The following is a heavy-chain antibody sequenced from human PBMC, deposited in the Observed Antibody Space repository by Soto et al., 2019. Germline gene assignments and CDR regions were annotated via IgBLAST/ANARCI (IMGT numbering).Heavy chain of an antibody. Sequence: VGSLRLSCAASGFTFSNAWMNWVRQAPGKGLEWVGRIKSKTDGGTTDYAAPVKGRFTISRDDSKNTLYLQMNSLKTEDTAVYYCTTGGSYQLLSKRYYDFWSGYYSPYYYYGLDVWGQGTTVTVSS. CDR1: GFTFSNAW. CDR3: TTGGSYQLLSKRYYDFWSGYYSPYYYYGLDV. CDR2: IKSKTDGGTT. D-gene: IGHD3-3*01. J-gene: IGHJ6*02. V-gene: IGHV3-15*07.